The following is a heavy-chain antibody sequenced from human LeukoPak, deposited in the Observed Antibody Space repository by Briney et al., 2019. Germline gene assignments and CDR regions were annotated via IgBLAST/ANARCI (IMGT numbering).Heavy chain of an antibody. J-gene: IGHJ3*02. CDR3: ARGPYSYDSPGAFDI. Sequence: SETLSLTCTVSGGFISSSSYYWGWIRQPPGKGLEWIGSIYYNGSTNYNPSLKSRVTISVDTSKNQFSLKLSSVTAADTAVYFCARGPYSYDSPGAFDIWGQGTMVTVSS. CDR2: IYYNGST. V-gene: IGHV4-39*07. CDR1: GGFISSSSYY. D-gene: IGHD3-22*01.